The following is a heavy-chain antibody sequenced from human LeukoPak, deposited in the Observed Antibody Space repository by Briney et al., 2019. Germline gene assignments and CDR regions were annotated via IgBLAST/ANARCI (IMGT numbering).Heavy chain of an antibody. D-gene: IGHD3-22*01. J-gene: IGHJ3*02. Sequence: GGSLRLSCAASGFTFSSYNMNWVRQAPGKGLEWVSSISSSGSYIYYADSVKVRFTISRDNAKNSLYLQMNSLRAEDTAVYYCARVRYYDGSGLPDAFDIWGQGTMVTVSS. CDR3: ARVRYYDGSGLPDAFDI. CDR1: GFTFSSYN. V-gene: IGHV3-21*01. CDR2: ISSSGSYI.